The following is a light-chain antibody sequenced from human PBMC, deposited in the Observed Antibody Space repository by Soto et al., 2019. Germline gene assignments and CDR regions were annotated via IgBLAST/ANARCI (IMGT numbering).Light chain of an antibody. CDR1: QGVRSA. Sequence: QITKSPSSLSASVGDRVTISCRASQGVRSAFAWYQQKPGEAPNLLIYDASTLESGVPLRFSGSGSGADFTLTISSLQLEDLATYYFQQANRFPLTFGGGIKV. J-gene: IGKJ4*01. CDR3: QQANRFPLT. CDR2: DAS. V-gene: IGKV1-13*02.